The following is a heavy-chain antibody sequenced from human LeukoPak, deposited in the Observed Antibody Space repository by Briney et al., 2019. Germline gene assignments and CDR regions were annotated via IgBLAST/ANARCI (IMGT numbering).Heavy chain of an antibody. Sequence: GGSLRLSCAASGFTFSSYGMHWVRQAPSKGLEWVAVISNDGSNKYYADSVKGRFTISRDNSKKTLYVQMNSLRAEDTAVYYCAKVGLYSGSAHDAFDIWGQGTMVTVSS. CDR1: GFTFSSYG. CDR2: ISNDGSNK. V-gene: IGHV3-30*18. D-gene: IGHD1-26*01. CDR3: AKVGLYSGSAHDAFDI. J-gene: IGHJ3*02.